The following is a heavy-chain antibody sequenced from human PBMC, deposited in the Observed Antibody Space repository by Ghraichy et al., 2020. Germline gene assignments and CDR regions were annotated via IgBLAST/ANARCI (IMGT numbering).Heavy chain of an antibody. J-gene: IGHJ6*02. V-gene: IGHV3-48*03. CDR3: ARDRVAVAGYGYYGMDV. CDR2: ISSSGSTI. CDR1: GFTFSSYE. D-gene: IGHD6-19*01. Sequence: GGSLRLSCAASGFTFSSYEMNWVRQAPGKGLEWVSYISSSGSTIYYADSVKGRFTISRDNAKNSLYLQMNSLRAEDMAVYYCARDRVAVAGYGYYGMDVWGQGTTVTVSS.